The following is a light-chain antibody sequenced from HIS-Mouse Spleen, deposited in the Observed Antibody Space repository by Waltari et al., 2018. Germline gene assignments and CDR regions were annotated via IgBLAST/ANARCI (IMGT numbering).Light chain of an antibody. CDR3: CSYAGSSTWV. CDR2: EGS. CDR1: SSDVGSYNL. J-gene: IGLJ3*02. V-gene: IGLV2-23*01. Sequence: QSALTQPASVSGSPGQSITIPCTGTSSDVGSYNLVSWYQQHPGKAPELMIYEGSKRPSGVSNRFSGSKSGNTAFLTISGLQAEDEADYYCCSYAGSSTWVFGGGTKLTVL.